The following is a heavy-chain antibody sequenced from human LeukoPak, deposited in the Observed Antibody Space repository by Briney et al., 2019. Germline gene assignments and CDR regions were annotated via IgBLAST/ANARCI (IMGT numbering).Heavy chain of an antibody. V-gene: IGHV1-8*01. CDR2: MNPNSGNT. J-gene: IGHJ4*02. CDR1: GYTFTSYD. Sequence: ASVKVSCKASGYTFTSYDINWVRQATGQGLEWMGWMNPNSGNTGYAQKFQGRVTMTRNTSISTAYMELSSLRSEDTAVYYCARYKDLHGDLGYWGQGTLVTVSS. CDR3: ARYKDLHGDLGY. D-gene: IGHD1-14*01.